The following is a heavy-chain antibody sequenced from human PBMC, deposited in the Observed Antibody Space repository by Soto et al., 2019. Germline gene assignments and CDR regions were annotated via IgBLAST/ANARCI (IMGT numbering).Heavy chain of an antibody. CDR1: GYTFTSYA. CDR3: ARNGKQEGLLDYYYYGMDV. D-gene: IGHD2-8*01. J-gene: IGHJ6*02. Sequence: ASVKVSCTASGYTFTSYAMHWVRQAPGQRLEWMGWINAGNGNTKYSQKFQGRVTITRDTSASTAYMELSSLRSEDTAVYYCARNGKQEGLLDYYYYGMDVWGQGTTVTVSS. CDR2: INAGNGNT. V-gene: IGHV1-3*01.